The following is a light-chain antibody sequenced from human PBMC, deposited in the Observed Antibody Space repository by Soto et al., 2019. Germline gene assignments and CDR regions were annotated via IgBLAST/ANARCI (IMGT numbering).Light chain of an antibody. CDR2: GAS. CDR3: QQYNNWPPYT. CDR1: QSVGNN. J-gene: IGKJ5*01. V-gene: IGKV3-15*01. Sequence: EVVLTQSPGTLSLSPGDRASLSCRASQSVGNNLAWYQQKPGQAPRLLMYGASTRATAIPARFSGSGSGTEFTLTISSLQSEDFAVYYCQQYNNWPPYTFGQGTRLEIK.